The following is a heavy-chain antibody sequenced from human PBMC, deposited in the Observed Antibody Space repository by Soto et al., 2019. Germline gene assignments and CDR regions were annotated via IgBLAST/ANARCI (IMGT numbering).Heavy chain of an antibody. J-gene: IGHJ3*02. Sequence: ASVKVSCKASGYTFTSYYMHWVRQAPGQGLEWMGIINPSGGSTSYAQKFQGRVTMTRDTSTSTVYMELSSLRSEDTAVYYCARLGDIVVVPAARDDAFDIWGQGTMVTVS. CDR2: INPSGGST. CDR3: ARLGDIVVVPAARDDAFDI. D-gene: IGHD2-2*01. CDR1: GYTFTSYY. V-gene: IGHV1-46*03.